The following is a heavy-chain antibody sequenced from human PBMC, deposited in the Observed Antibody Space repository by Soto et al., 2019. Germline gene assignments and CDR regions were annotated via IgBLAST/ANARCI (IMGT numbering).Heavy chain of an antibody. V-gene: IGHV3-23*01. CDR1: GFTCSSDA. CDR2: ISGSGGST. D-gene: IGHD6-19*01. CDR3: AKDRYSVAGPYYFDY. J-gene: IGHJ4*02. Sequence: GGSLRLSCAASGFTCSSDAMSWVRQAPGKGLEWVSAISGSGGSTYYADSVKGRFTISRDNSKNTLYLQMNSLRAEDTAVYYCAKDRYSVAGPYYFDYWGQGTLVTVSS.